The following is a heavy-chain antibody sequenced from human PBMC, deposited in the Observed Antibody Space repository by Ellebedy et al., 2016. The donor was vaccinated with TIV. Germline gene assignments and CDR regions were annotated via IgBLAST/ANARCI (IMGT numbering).Heavy chain of an antibody. J-gene: IGHJ3*02. V-gene: IGHV3-21*01. Sequence: GESLKISCAASGFTFSSYSMNWVRQAPGKGLGWVSSISSNSNYIYYADSVRGRFTISRDNAKNTLYLQMNSLRAEDTAVYYCARDHVGDGYNRAFDIWGQGTMVTVSS. CDR1: GFTFSSYS. CDR3: ARDHVGDGYNRAFDI. D-gene: IGHD5-24*01. CDR2: ISSNSNYI.